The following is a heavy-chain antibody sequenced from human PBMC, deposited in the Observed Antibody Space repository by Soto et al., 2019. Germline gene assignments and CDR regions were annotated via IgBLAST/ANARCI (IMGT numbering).Heavy chain of an antibody. CDR3: AIGDEENFGCDLGYCSS. D-gene: IGHD3-3*01. Sequence: PGGSLRLSCAASGFNFDDFAMHWVRLAPGKSLEWVSGIRWEGGSLGYADSVQGRYILSSDNTKHSLFLQRNRLTAYDKAMYFVAIGDEENFGCDLGYCSSCGQ. CDR2: IRWEGGSL. J-gene: IGHJ5*02. CDR1: GFNFDDFA. V-gene: IGHV3-9*01.